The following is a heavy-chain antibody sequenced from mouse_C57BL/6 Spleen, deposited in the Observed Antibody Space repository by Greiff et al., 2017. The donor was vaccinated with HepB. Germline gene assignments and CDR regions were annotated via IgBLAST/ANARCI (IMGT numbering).Heavy chain of an antibody. V-gene: IGHV10-1*01. CDR2: IRSKSNNYAT. J-gene: IGHJ3*01. Sequence: EVQGVESGGGLVQPKGSLKLSCAASGFSFNTYATNWVRQAPGKGLEWVARIRSKSNNYATYYADSVKDRFTISRDDSESMLYLQMNNLKTEDTAMYYCVSDPAWFAYWGQGTLVTVSA. CDR3: VSDPAWFAY. CDR1: GFSFNTYA.